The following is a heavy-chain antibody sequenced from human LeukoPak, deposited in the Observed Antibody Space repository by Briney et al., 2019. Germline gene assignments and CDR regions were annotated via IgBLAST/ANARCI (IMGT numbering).Heavy chain of an antibody. CDR2: IYSGGST. V-gene: IGHV3-53*01. Sequence: PGGSLRLSCAASGFTVSSNYMSWVRQAPGKGLEWVSVIYSGGSTYYADSVKGRFTISRDNSKNTLYLQMNSLRAEDTAVYYCVRASVLLWFGESTGYYFDYWGQGTLVTVSS. J-gene: IGHJ4*02. D-gene: IGHD3-10*01. CDR1: GFTVSSNY. CDR3: VRASVLLWFGESTGYYFDY.